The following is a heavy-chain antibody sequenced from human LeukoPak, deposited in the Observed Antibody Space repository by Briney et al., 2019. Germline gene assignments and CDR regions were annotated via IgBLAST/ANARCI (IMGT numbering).Heavy chain of an antibody. CDR1: GFTFSSYG. D-gene: IGHD5-18*01. V-gene: IGHV3-30*02. J-gene: IGHJ4*02. CDR2: IRYDGSNK. Sequence: GGSLRLSCAASGFTFSSYGMHWVRQAPGKGLEWVAFIRYDGSNKYYADSVKGRFTISRDNSKNTLYLQMNSLRAEDTAVYYCARGARILDTAMVFDYWGQGTLVTVSS. CDR3: ARGARILDTAMVFDY.